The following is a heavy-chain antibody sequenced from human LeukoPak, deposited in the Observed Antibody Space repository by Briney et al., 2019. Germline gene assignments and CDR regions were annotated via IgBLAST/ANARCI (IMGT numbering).Heavy chain of an antibody. V-gene: IGHV4-59*01. Sequence: PSETLSLTCTVSGGSLSNCYWSWVRQPPGKGLEWIGYIYYTGSTNYNPSLKSRVTISVDTSKNQFSLKLTSVTAADTAVYYCARVFGSRNAFDYWGQGTLLTASS. D-gene: IGHD1-26*01. CDR3: ARVFGSRNAFDY. CDR2: IYYTGST. J-gene: IGHJ4*02. CDR1: GGSLSNCY.